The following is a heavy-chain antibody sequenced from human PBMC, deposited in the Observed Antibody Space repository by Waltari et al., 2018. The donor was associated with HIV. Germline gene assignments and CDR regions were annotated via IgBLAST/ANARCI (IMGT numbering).Heavy chain of an antibody. CDR1: GFSLSTSGMC. J-gene: IGHJ4*02. CDR2: IDWDDDK. V-gene: IGHV2-70*15. D-gene: IGHD6-19*01. CDR3: ARGYSSGWFYYFDY. Sequence: QVTLRESGPALVKPTQTLTLTCTFSGFSLSTSGMCVSWIRQPPGKALEWLARIDWDDDKYYSTSLKTRLTISKDTSKNQVVLTMTNMDPVDTATYYCARGYSSGWFYYFDYWGQGTLVTVS.